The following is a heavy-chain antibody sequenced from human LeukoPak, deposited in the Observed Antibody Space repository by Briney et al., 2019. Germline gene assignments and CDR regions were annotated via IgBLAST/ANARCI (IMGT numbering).Heavy chain of an antibody. D-gene: IGHD2-15*01. CDR2: IYYSGST. Sequence: SETLSLTCTVSGGSISSYYWSWIRQPPGKGLEWIGYIYYSGSTNYNPSLKSRVTISVVTSKNQFSLKLSSVTAADTAVYYCASGYCSGGSCYDYYYYYMDVWGKGTTVTVSS. CDR1: GGSISSYY. J-gene: IGHJ6*03. V-gene: IGHV4-59*01. CDR3: ASGYCSGGSCYDYYYYYMDV.